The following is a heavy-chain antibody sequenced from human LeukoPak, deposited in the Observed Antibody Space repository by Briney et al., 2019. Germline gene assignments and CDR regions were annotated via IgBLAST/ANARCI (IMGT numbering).Heavy chain of an antibody. CDR3: ARFLLDYDFWSGSLDV. V-gene: IGHV3-7*01. Sequence: GGSLRLSCAASGFTFSSYWMSWVRQAPGKGLEWVANIKQDGSEKYYVDSVKGRFTISRDNAKNSLYLQTNSLRAEDTAVYYCARFLLDYDFWSGSLDVWGKGTTVTVSS. J-gene: IGHJ6*04. CDR1: GFTFSSYW. D-gene: IGHD3-3*01. CDR2: IKQDGSEK.